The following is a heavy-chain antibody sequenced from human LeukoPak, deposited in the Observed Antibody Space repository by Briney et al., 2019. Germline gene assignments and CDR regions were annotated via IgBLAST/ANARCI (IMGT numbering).Heavy chain of an antibody. D-gene: IGHD3-22*01. CDR2: IIPIFGTA. J-gene: IGHJ5*02. V-gene: IGHV1-69*05. Sequence: ASVKVSCKASGGTFSSYAISWVRQAPGQGLEWMGRIIPIFGTANYAQKFQGRVTITTDESTSTAYMELSSLRSEDTAVYHCARDQRFRSYYYDSSGYPTPPGWFDPWGQGTLVTVSS. CDR1: GGTFSSYA. CDR3: ARDQRFRSYYYDSSGYPTPPGWFDP.